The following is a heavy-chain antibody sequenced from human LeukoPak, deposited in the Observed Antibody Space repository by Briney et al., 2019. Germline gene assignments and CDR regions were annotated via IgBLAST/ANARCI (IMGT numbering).Heavy chain of an antibody. V-gene: IGHV4-38-2*02. Sequence: PSETLSLTCTVSGYSISSGYYWGWIRQPPGKGLEWIGSIYHSGSTYYNPSLKSRVTISVDTSKNQFSLKLSSVTAADTAVYYCAGAGLGYCSSTSCYTIGFWFDPWGQGTLVTVSS. CDR2: IYHSGST. CDR1: GYSISSGYY. D-gene: IGHD2-2*02. J-gene: IGHJ5*02. CDR3: AGAGLGYCSSTSCYTIGFWFDP.